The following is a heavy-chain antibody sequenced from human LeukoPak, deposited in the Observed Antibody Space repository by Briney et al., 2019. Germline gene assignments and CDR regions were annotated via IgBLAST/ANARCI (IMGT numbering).Heavy chain of an antibody. D-gene: IGHD1-20*01. CDR2: ISSNGGST. CDR1: GFTFSSYA. V-gene: IGHV3-64*01. CDR3: ARAPITGSPYFFDY. J-gene: IGHJ4*02. Sequence: GGSLRLSCAASGFTFSSYAMHWVRQAPGKGLEYVSAISSNGGSTYYANSVKGRFTISRDNSKNTLYLQMGSLRAEDTAVYYCARAPITGSPYFFDYWGQGTLVTVSS.